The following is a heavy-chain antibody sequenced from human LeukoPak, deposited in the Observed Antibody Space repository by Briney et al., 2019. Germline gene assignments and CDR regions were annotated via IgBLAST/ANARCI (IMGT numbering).Heavy chain of an antibody. V-gene: IGHV5-51*01. D-gene: IGHD3-16*01. CDR3: AYGKYYFDY. CDR2: IYPGDSDT. CDR1: GYRFTSNW. Sequence: GESLKISCKGSGYRFTSNWIAWVCQMPGKGLEWMGIIYPGDSDTRYSPSFQGQVTISADKSISTAYLQWSSLRASDTAIYFCAYGKYYFDYWGQGTLVTVSS. J-gene: IGHJ4*02.